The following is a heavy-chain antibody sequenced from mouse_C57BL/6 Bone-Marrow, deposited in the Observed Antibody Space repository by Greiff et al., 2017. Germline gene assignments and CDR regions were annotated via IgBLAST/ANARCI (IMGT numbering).Heavy chain of an antibody. V-gene: IGHV14-4*01. D-gene: IGHD2-2*01. CDR2: IDPENGDT. CDR3: TDHGYDGYFDV. J-gene: IGHJ1*03. Sequence: EVQLQQSGAELVRPGASVKLSCTASGFNIKDDYMHWVKQRPEQGLEWIGWIDPENGDTEYASKFQGKATITADTSSNTAYLQLSSLTSADTAVYYCTDHGYDGYFDVWGTGTTVTVSS. CDR1: GFNIKDDY.